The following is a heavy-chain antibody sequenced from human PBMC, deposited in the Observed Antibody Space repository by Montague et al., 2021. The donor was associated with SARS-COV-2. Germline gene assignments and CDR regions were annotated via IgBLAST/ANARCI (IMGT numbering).Heavy chain of an antibody. Sequence: SETLSLTCAVYGGSFSGYYWSWIRQPPGKGLEWIGSIYFNGHSYYNPSLKNRASISLDTSKNQYYLKLNSVAAADTAVYYCARQPPSQTGALDIWGQGTMVTVSS. V-gene: IGHV4-34*01. CDR2: IYFNGHS. J-gene: IGHJ3*02. CDR1: GGSFSGYY. CDR3: ARQPPSQTGALDI.